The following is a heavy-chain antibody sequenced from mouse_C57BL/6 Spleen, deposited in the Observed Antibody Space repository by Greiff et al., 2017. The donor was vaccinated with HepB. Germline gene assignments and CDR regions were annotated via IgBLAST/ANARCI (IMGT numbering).Heavy chain of an antibody. CDR2: INPSTGGT. J-gene: IGHJ3*01. Sequence: EVQLQESGPELVKPGASVKISCKASGYSFTGYYMNWVKQSPEKSLEWIGEINPSTGGTTYNQKFKAKATLTVDKSSSTAYMQLKSLTSEDSAVYYCARSHPWFAYWGQGTLVTVSA. CDR1: GYSFTGYY. CDR3: ARSHPWFAY. V-gene: IGHV1-42*01.